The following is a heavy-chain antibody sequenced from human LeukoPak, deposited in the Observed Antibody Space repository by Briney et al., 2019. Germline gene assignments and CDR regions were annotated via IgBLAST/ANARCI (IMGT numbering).Heavy chain of an antibody. J-gene: IGHJ4*02. CDR3: AKGGGPYHLPTDY. V-gene: IGHV3-53*01. CDR2: ITSAGNT. D-gene: IGHD2-2*01. Sequence: GGSLRLSCAAAGFIVSSNYMSWVRQAPGKGLEWVSAITSAGNTYYADSVKGRFTISRDSSKNTLYLQMNSLRSEDTAVYYCAKGGGPYHLPTDYWGQGTLVTVSS. CDR1: GFIVSSNY.